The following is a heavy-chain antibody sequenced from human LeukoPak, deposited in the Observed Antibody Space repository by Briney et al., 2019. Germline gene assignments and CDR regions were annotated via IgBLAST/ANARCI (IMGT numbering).Heavy chain of an antibody. CDR1: GFTFGSYG. Sequence: GGSLRLSCAASGFTFGSYGMSWVRQAPGKGLEWVSLISGTTKVIYYADSVKGRFTISRDNSKNTLYLQMNSLRAEDTAVYYCARSGRDGYNEWIWYFDLWGRGTLVTVSS. D-gene: IGHD5-24*01. CDR2: ISGTTKVI. J-gene: IGHJ2*01. V-gene: IGHV3-23*01. CDR3: ARSGRDGYNEWIWYFDL.